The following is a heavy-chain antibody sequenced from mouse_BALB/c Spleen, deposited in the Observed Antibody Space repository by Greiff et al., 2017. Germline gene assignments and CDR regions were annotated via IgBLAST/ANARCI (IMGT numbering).Heavy chain of an antibody. CDR3: ARKSYGNYNWYFDV. V-gene: IGHV8-12*01. Sequence: QVTLKESGPGILQPSQTLSLTCSFSGFSLSTSGMGVSWIRQPSGKGLEWLAHIYWDDDKRYNPSLKSRLTISKDTSSNQVFLKITSVDTADTAIYYCARKSYGNYNWYFDVWGAGTTVTVSS. D-gene: IGHD2-1*01. J-gene: IGHJ1*01. CDR2: IYWDDDK. CDR1: GFSLSTSGMG.